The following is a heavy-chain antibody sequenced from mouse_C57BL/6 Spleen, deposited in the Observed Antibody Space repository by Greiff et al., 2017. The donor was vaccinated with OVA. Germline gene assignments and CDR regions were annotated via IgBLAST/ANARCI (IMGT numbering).Heavy chain of an antibody. J-gene: IGHJ4*01. CDR3: AREDYGTYAMDY. Sequence: QVQLQQPGTELVKPGASVKLSCKASGYTFTSYWMHWVKQRPGQGLEWIGNIYPGSGSTNYNEKFKSKATLTVDTSSSTAYMQLSSLTSEDSAVYYCAREDYGTYAMDYWGQGTSVTVSS. CDR1: GYTFTSYW. V-gene: IGHV1-53*01. D-gene: IGHD1-1*01. CDR2: IYPGSGST.